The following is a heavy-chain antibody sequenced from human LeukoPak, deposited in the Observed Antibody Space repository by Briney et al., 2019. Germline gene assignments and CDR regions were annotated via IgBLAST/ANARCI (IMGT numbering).Heavy chain of an antibody. Sequence: GGSLRLSCAASGLAFNSYWMHWARQAPGKGLVWVSRINSDGSSTSYADSVKGRFTISRDNAKNTLYLQMNSLRAEDTAVYYCATVGYDGSAYSLFDYWGQGTLVTVSS. V-gene: IGHV3-74*01. CDR1: GLAFNSYW. CDR2: INSDGSST. D-gene: IGHD3-22*01. J-gene: IGHJ4*02. CDR3: ATVGYDGSAYSLFDY.